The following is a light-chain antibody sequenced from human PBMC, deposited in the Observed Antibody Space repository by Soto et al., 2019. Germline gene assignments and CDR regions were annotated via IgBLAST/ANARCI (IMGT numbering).Light chain of an antibody. Sequence: DIQMTQSPSSLSASVGDRVTITCRASQSISSYLNWYRQKPGKVPKLLIYSASNLQSGVPSRFSGSGSGADFTLTISSLQPEDFATYYCQQSFSTPPTFGQGTKVDIK. CDR2: SAS. CDR3: QQSFSTPPT. J-gene: IGKJ1*01. V-gene: IGKV1-39*01. CDR1: QSISSY.